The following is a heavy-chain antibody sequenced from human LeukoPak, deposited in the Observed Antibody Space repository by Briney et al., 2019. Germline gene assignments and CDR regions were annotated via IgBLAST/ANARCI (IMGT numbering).Heavy chain of an antibody. D-gene: IGHD3-3*01. J-gene: IGHJ4*02. CDR3: TREGSSGYYRY. V-gene: IGHV1-2*02. Sequence: GASVKVSCKASGYPFIDNHIHWVRQAPGQGPEWMGWISPKSGGTVYSQKFQGRVTLTSGTSINTVYMELSSLRSDDTAVYFCTREGSSGYYRYWGQGTLVTASS. CDR1: GYPFIDNH. CDR2: ISPKSGGT.